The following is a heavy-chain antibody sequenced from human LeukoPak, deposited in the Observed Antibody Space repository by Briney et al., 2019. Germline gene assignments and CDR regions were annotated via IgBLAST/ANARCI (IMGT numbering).Heavy chain of an antibody. CDR2: IYTSGNT. CDR1: GGSISSGSYY. V-gene: IGHV4-61*02. J-gene: IGHJ4*02. D-gene: IGHD6-13*01. Sequence: PSETLSLTCTVSGGSISSGSYYWSWIRQPAGKGLEWIGRIYTSGNTNYNPSLKSRVTISVDTSKNQFSLKLSSVTAADTAVYYCARGKAAVNFDYWGQGTLVTVSS. CDR3: ARGKAAVNFDY.